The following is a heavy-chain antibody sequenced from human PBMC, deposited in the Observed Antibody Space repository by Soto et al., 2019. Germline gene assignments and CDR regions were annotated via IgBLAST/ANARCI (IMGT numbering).Heavy chain of an antibody. V-gene: IGHV3-21*01. CDR1: GFIFSRYS. D-gene: IGHD1-26*01. CDR2: IGTSGSYI. Sequence: GGSLRLSCAVSGFIFSRYSMNWVRQAPGKGLEWVSSIGTSGSYIYDTDSVKGRFTISRDNSKNTLYLQMNSLRAEDTAVYYCARASGRGLLDYYYYYGMDVWGQGTTVTVSS. CDR3: ARASGRGLLDYYYYYGMDV. J-gene: IGHJ6*02.